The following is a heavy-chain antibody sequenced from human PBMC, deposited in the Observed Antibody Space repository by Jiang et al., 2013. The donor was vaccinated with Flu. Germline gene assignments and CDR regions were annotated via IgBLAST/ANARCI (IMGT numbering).Heavy chain of an antibody. CDR1: GGSFSGYS. CDR2: INHSGST. J-gene: IGHJ1*01. V-gene: IGHV4-34*01. CDR3: ARPPYSSGWFRGGGYFQL. Sequence: LLKPSETLSLTCAVSGGSFSGYSWTWIRQPPGKGLDWIGEINHSGSTNYNPSLKSRVTISVGTSKNQFSLKLSSVTATDTAVYYCARPPYSSGWFRGGGYFQLWGQGTLVTVSS. D-gene: IGHD6-19*01.